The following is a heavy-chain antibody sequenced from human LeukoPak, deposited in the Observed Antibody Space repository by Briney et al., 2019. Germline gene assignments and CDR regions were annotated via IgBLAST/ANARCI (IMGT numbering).Heavy chain of an antibody. CDR3: ARAISQSGYFDY. D-gene: IGHD3-10*01. V-gene: IGHV4-34*01. J-gene: IGHJ4*02. CDR1: GGSFSGYY. CDR2: INHSGST. Sequence: SETLSLTCAVYGGSFSGYYWSWIRQPPGKGLEWIGEINHSGSTNYNPSPKSRVTISVDASKNQFSLKLSSVTAADTAVYYCARAISQSGYFDYWGQGTLVTVSS.